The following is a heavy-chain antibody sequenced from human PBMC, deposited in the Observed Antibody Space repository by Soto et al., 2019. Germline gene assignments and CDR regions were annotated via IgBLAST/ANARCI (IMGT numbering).Heavy chain of an antibody. CDR1: GYTLTELS. D-gene: IGHD3-22*01. V-gene: IGHV1-24*01. CDR3: AFIHYSRGYYDHLDRHAPPTRRSSDL. J-gene: IGHJ2*01. CDR2: FDPEDGET. Sequence: ASVEVSCKVSGYTLTELSMPWVGQAPGKELEWMGGFDPEDGETIYAQKFQGRVTMTEDTSTDTAYMELSSLRSEDAAVYYCAFIHYSRGYYDHLDRHAPPTRRSSDL.